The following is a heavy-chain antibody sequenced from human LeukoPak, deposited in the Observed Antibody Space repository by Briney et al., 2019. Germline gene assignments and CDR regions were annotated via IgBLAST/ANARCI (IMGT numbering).Heavy chain of an antibody. Sequence: GGSLRLSCVVSGFNFDNFAMHWVRQPLGKGLEWVAVISHDGRTKYYADSMKGRITISRDNSKNTLFLQMNNLRSEDTAVYFCARPSPPGDGYNLPDHWGQGTLVTVSS. CDR2: ISHDGRTK. D-gene: IGHD5-24*01. V-gene: IGHV3-30*04. CDR3: ARPSPPGDGYNLPDH. J-gene: IGHJ4*02. CDR1: GFNFDNFA.